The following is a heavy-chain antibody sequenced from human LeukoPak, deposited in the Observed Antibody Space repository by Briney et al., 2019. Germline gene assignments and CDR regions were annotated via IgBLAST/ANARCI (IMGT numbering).Heavy chain of an antibody. V-gene: IGHV1-46*01. CDR3: ARAGRIYIAAAQSVDY. D-gene: IGHD6-13*01. J-gene: IGHJ4*02. Sequence: ASVKVSCKASGYTFTSYYMHWVRQAPEQGLEWMGIINPSGGSTSYAQKFQGRVTMTRDTSTSTVYMELSSLRSEDTAVYYCARAGRIYIAAAQSVDYWGQGTLVTVSS. CDR2: INPSGGST. CDR1: GYTFTSYY.